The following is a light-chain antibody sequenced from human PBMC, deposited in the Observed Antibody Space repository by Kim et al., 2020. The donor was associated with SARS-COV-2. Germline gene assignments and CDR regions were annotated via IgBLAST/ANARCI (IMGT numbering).Light chain of an antibody. Sequence: EIVLTQSPGNLSLSPGERATLSCRDSQSVGSSYLAWYQQKPGQAPRLLIFGASGRATGIPDRFSGSGSGTDFTLTISRLEPEDFAVYYCQQYASAPRTFVQGTKVDI. CDR2: GAS. J-gene: IGKJ1*01. CDR3: QQYASAPRT. CDR1: QSVGSSY. V-gene: IGKV3-20*01.